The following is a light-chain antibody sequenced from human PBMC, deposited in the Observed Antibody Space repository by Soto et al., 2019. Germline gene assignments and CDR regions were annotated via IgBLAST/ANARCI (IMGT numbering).Light chain of an antibody. CDR3: QKYDGTGT. Sequence: EIVLTQAPDTLSLPPGERATLSCRASQFFGSDYLAWYQQKPGQPPRLLIYGASRRATGIPDRFSGRGSGTDFTLTISSLEPEDFAMYYCQKYDGTGTFGQGTKVDIK. CDR1: QFFGSDY. J-gene: IGKJ1*01. CDR2: GAS. V-gene: IGKV3-20*01.